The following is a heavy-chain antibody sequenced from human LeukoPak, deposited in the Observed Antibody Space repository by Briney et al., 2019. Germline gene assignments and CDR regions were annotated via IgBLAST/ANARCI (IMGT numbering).Heavy chain of an antibody. CDR2: ISSSSSYI. CDR1: GFTFSSYS. V-gene: IGHV3-21*01. CDR3: ARAELIVGATRSDY. J-gene: IGHJ4*02. Sequence: GGSLRLSCAASGFTFSSYSMNWVRQAPGKGLEWVSSISSSSSYIYYADSVKGRFTISRDNAKNSLYPQMNSLRAEDTAVYYCARAELIVGATRSDYWGQGTLVTVSS. D-gene: IGHD1-26*01.